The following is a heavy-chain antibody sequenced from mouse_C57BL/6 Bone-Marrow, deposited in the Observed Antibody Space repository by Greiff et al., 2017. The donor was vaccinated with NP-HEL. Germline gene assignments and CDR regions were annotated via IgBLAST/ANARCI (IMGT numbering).Heavy chain of an antibody. V-gene: IGHV5-16*01. CDR2: INYDGSST. CDR3: ARTYDGYYYFDY. CDR1: GFTFSDYY. Sequence: DVMLVESEGGLVQPGSSMKLSCTASGFTFSDYYMAWVRQVPEKGLEWVANINYDGSSTYYLDSLKSRFIISRDNAKNILYLQMSSLKSEDTATYYCARTYDGYYYFDYWGQGTTLTVSS. D-gene: IGHD2-3*01. J-gene: IGHJ2*01.